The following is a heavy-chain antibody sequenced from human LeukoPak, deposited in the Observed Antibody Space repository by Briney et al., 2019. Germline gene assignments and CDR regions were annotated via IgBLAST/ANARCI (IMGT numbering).Heavy chain of an antibody. Sequence: PSETLSLTCTVSGGSISSSSYYWSWIRQPPGKGLEWIGEINHSGSTNYNPSLKSRVTISVDTSKNQFSLKLSSVTAADTAVYYCARGPRRGYSYAVFVYWGQGTLVTVSS. CDR1: GGSISSSSYY. V-gene: IGHV4-39*07. J-gene: IGHJ4*02. D-gene: IGHD5-18*01. CDR2: INHSGST. CDR3: ARGPRRGYSYAVFVY.